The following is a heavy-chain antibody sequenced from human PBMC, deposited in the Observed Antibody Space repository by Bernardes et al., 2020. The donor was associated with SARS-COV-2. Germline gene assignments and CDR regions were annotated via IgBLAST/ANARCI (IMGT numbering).Heavy chain of an antibody. D-gene: IGHD3-9*01. CDR3: AKDIGPSDHILAGYSMFDH. V-gene: IGHV3-9*01. Sequence: SLRLSCAASGFTFEDFAMHWVRQRPGKGLEWVSGISWNGDSIGYADSVKGRFTISRDNAKNSLFLQLNSLRADDTALYYCAKDIGPSDHILAGYSMFDHWGQGARVTVSS. J-gene: IGHJ4*02. CDR1: GFTFEDFA. CDR2: ISWNGDSI.